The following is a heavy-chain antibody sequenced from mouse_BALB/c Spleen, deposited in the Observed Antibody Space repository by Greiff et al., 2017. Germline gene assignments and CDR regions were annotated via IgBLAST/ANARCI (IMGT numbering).Heavy chain of an antibody. CDR1: GFTFSSFG. V-gene: IGHV5-17*02. CDR2: ISSGSSTI. CDR3: AGHDYASWFAY. J-gene: IGHJ3*01. D-gene: IGHD1-1*02. Sequence: EVQRVESGGGLVQPGGSRKLSCAASGFTFSSFGMHWVRQAPEKGLEWVAYISSGSSTIYYADTVKGRFTISRDNPKNTMFLQMTSLRSEDTAMYYYAGHDYASWFAYWGQGTLVTVSA.